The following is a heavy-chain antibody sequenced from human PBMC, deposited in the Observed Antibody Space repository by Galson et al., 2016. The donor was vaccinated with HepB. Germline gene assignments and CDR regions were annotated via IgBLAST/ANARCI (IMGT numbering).Heavy chain of an antibody. J-gene: IGHJ6*02. CDR2: ISSSSSTI. CDR3: ARADYVNGLED. D-gene: IGHD3-16*01. CDR1: GFTFSAYT. V-gene: IGHV3-48*04. Sequence: SLRLSCAASGFTFSAYTMNWVRQAPGKGLEWVACISSSSSTIYYADSVKGRFTISRDNAKDSLYLQMNSLRAEDTALYYCARADYVNGLEDWGQGTTVTVSS.